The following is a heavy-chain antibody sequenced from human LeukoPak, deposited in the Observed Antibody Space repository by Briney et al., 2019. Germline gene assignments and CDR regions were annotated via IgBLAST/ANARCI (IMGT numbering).Heavy chain of an antibody. D-gene: IGHD5-24*01. CDR3: AKGPLEMATISFDY. J-gene: IGHJ4*02. V-gene: IGHV3-23*01. CDR2: ISGSGGST. CDR1: GFAFYDYA. Sequence: GGSLRLSCAASGFAFYDYAMSWVRQAPGKGLEWVSAISGSGGSTYYADSVKGRFTISRDNSKNTLYLQMNSLRAEDTAVYYCAKGPLEMATISFDYWGQGTLVTVSS.